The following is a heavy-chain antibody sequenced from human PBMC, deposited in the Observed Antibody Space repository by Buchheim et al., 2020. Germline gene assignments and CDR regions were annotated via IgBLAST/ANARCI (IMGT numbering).Heavy chain of an antibody. CDR3: ARKGVGPIFYFYYYGMDV. V-gene: IGHV3-74*01. CDR2: INSDGSST. Sequence: EVQLVESGGGLVQSGGSLRLSCAASGFTFSNYWMHWVRQAPGKGLVWVARINSDGSSTSYADSVKGRFTISRDNAKNTLYLQMNTLRAEDTAVYYCARKGVGPIFYFYYYGMDVWGQGTT. D-gene: IGHD2/OR15-2a*01. J-gene: IGHJ6*02. CDR1: GFTFSNYW.